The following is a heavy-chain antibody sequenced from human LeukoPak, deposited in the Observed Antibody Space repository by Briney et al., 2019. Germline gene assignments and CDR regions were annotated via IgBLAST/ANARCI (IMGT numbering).Heavy chain of an antibody. CDR1: GFTFSSYS. V-gene: IGHV3-21*01. J-gene: IGHJ5*02. CDR2: ISSSSSYI. CDR3: ARAGTEMRYCSSTSCSYWFDP. D-gene: IGHD2-2*01. Sequence: PGGSLRLSCAASGFTFSSYSMNWVRQAPGKGLEWVSSISSSSSYIYYADSVKGRFTISRDNAKNSLYLQMNSLRAEDTAVYYCARAGTEMRYCSSTSCSYWFDPWGQRTLVTVSS.